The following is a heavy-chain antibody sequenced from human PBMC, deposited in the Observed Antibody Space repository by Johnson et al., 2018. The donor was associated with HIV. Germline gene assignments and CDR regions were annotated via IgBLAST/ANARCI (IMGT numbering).Heavy chain of an antibody. Sequence: VLLVESGGGLVQPGGSLRLSCAASGFTFSSYDMHWVRQATGKGLEWVSAIGTAGDTYYPGSVTGRFTLSRENAKNSLYLQMNSLRAGDTAVYYCARVGTTVDAFDIWGQGTVVTVSS. D-gene: IGHD4-17*01. CDR1: GFTFSSYD. V-gene: IGHV3-13*01. J-gene: IGHJ3*02. CDR2: IGTAGDT. CDR3: ARVGTTVDAFDI.